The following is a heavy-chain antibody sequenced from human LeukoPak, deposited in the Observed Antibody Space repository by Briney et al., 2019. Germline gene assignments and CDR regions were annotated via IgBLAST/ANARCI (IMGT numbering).Heavy chain of an antibody. CDR2: ISNSGSTI. V-gene: IGHV3-48*03. Sequence: GGSLRLSCAASGFTFSSYEMNWVRQAPGKGLEWVSYISNSGSTIYYTDSVKGRFTISRDNAKNSLYLQMNSLRAEDTAVYYCARDHRGAFDYWGQGTLVTVSS. CDR3: ARDHRGAFDY. J-gene: IGHJ4*02. D-gene: IGHD3-16*01. CDR1: GFTFSSYE.